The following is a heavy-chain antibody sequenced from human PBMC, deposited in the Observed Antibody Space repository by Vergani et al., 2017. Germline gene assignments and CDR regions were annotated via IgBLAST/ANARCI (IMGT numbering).Heavy chain of an antibody. D-gene: IGHD2-2*01. V-gene: IGHV1-69*01. Sequence: QVQLVQSGAEVKKPGSSVKDSCKASGGTFSSYAISWVRQAPGQGLEWMGGIIPIFGTANYAQKFQGRVTITADESTSTAYMELSSLRSEDTAVYYCASRYCSSTSCLISGWFDPWGQGTLVTVSS. J-gene: IGHJ5*02. CDR1: GGTFSSYA. CDR2: IIPIFGTA. CDR3: ASRYCSSTSCLISGWFDP.